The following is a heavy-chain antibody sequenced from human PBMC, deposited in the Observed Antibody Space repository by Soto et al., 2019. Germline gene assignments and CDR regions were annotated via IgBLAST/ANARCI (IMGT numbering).Heavy chain of an antibody. V-gene: IGHV4-39*01. J-gene: IGHJ4*02. D-gene: IGHD6-13*01. Sequence: LSLTCTVSGGSISSSSYYWGWIRQPPGKGLEWIGSIYYSGSTYYNPSLKSRVTISVDTSKNQFSLKLSSVTAADTAVYYCARPSTAAADFDYWGQGTLVTVSS. CDR1: GGSISSSSYY. CDR2: IYYSGST. CDR3: ARPSTAAADFDY.